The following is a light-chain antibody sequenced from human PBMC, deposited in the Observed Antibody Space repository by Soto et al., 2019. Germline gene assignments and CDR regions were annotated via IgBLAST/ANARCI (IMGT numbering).Light chain of an antibody. CDR1: QSIGRW. V-gene: IGKV1-5*03. Sequence: DIQVTQSPSSLSASVGDRVTITCRASQSIGRWLAWFQQKPGKAPKLLIYRASILQSEIPSRFSGSGSGTEFTLTITSLQPDDFATYYCQQYNTYSTFGQGTKVEI. J-gene: IGKJ1*01. CDR3: QQYNTYST. CDR2: RAS.